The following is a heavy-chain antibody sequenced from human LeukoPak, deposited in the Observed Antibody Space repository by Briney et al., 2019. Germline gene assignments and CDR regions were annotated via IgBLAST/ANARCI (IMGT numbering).Heavy chain of an antibody. Sequence: ASVKVSCKASGYTFTSYDINWVRQATGQGLEWMGWMNPNSGNTGYAQKFQGRVTMTRNTSISTAYMELSSLRSEDTAVYYCAREGGLENWFDPWGQGTLVTVSS. CDR1: GYTFTSYD. J-gene: IGHJ5*02. D-gene: IGHD1-1*01. CDR2: MNPNSGNT. V-gene: IGHV1-8*01. CDR3: AREGGLENWFDP.